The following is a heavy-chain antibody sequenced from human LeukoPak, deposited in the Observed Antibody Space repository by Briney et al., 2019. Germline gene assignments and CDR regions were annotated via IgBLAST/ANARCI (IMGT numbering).Heavy chain of an antibody. CDR1: GFTFDDYA. V-gene: IGHV3-43*02. Sequence: AGSLRLSSAASGFTFDDYAMHWVRQAPGKGLEWVSLISGNGDSTYYGDSVKGRFSSSRDNIKNSLYLQMSSLRTEDTALYYCAKDIEAGTAGFSFDYWGQGTLVTVSS. J-gene: IGHJ4*02. D-gene: IGHD2-21*02. CDR2: ISGNGDST. CDR3: AKDIEAGTAGFSFDY.